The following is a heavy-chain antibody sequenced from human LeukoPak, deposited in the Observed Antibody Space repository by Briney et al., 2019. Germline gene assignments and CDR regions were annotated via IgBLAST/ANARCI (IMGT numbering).Heavy chain of an antibody. CDR3: ATGGPNSPDAFDI. Sequence: ASVTVSCKVSGYTLTELSMHWVRQAPGKGLEWMGGFDPEDGETIYAQKFQGRVTMTEDTSTDTAYMELSSLRSEDTAVYYCATGGPNSPDAFDIWGQGTMVTVSS. D-gene: IGHD2/OR15-2a*01. CDR2: FDPEDGET. CDR1: GYTLTELS. V-gene: IGHV1-24*01. J-gene: IGHJ3*02.